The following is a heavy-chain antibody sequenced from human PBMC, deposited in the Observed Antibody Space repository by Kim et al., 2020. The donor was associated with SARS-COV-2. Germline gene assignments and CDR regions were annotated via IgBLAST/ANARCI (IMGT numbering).Heavy chain of an antibody. V-gene: IGHV4-34*01. CDR2: INHSGST. CDR1: GGSFSGYY. J-gene: IGHJ4*02. Sequence: SETLSLTCAVYGGSFSGYYWSWIRQPPGKGLEWIGEINHSGSTNYNPSLKSRVTISVDTSKNQFSLKLSSVTAADTAVYYCARADYIAVAGKNFDYWGQGTLVTVSS. D-gene: IGHD6-19*01. CDR3: ARADYIAVAGKNFDY.